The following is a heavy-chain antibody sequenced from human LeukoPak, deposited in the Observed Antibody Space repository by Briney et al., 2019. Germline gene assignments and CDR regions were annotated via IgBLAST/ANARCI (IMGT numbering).Heavy chain of an antibody. CDR3: ARDGEMATIYFDY. Sequence: GSSVKVSCKASGGTFSSYAISWVRQAPGQGLEWTGTIIPIVGIANYAQKFQGRVTITADKSTSTAYMELSSLRSEDTAVYYCARDGEMATIYFDYWGQGTLVTVSS. J-gene: IGHJ4*02. CDR1: GGTFSSYA. D-gene: IGHD5-24*01. V-gene: IGHV1-69*04. CDR2: IIPIVGIA.